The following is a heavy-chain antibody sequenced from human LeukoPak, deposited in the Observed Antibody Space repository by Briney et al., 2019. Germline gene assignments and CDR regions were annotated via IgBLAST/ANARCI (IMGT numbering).Heavy chain of an antibody. Sequence: PGRSLRLSCAASGFTFSSYAMHWVRQAPGKGLEWVAVISYDGSNKYYADSVKGRFTISRDNSKNTLYLQMNSLRAEDTAVYYCARRYYYDSSGYYDSYYYYYGTDVWGQGTTVTVSS. V-gene: IGHV3-30-3*01. J-gene: IGHJ6*02. CDR1: GFTFSSYA. CDR3: ARRYYYDSSGYYDSYYYYYGTDV. CDR2: ISYDGSNK. D-gene: IGHD3-22*01.